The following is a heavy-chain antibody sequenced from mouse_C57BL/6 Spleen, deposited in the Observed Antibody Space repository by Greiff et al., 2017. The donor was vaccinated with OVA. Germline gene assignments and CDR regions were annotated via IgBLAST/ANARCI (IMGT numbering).Heavy chain of an antibody. CDR1: GFTFSDYY. J-gene: IGHJ4*01. CDR3: ARRGPGYYAMDY. D-gene: IGHD4-1*01. V-gene: IGHV5-12*01. Sequence: EVMLVESGGGLVQPGGSLKLSCAASGFTFSDYYMYWVRQTPEKRLEWVAYISNGGGSTYYPDTVKGRFTISRDNAKNTLYLQMSRLKSEDTAMYYCARRGPGYYAMDYWGQGTSVTVSS. CDR2: ISNGGGST.